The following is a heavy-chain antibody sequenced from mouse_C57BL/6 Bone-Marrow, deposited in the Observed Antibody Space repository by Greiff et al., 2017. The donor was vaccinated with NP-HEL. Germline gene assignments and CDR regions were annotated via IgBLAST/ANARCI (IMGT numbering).Heavy chain of an antibody. CDR3: ASQDDGPYYYAMDY. V-gene: IGHV5-12*01. Sequence: EVKLVESGGGLVQPGGSLKLSCAASGFTFSDYYMYWVRQTPEKRLEWVAYISNGGGSTYYPDTVKGRFTISSDNAKNTQHLQMSRLKSEDMALDYCASQDDGPYYYAMDYWGQGTSVTVSS. D-gene: IGHD2-3*01. CDR1: GFTFSDYY. J-gene: IGHJ4*01. CDR2: ISNGGGST.